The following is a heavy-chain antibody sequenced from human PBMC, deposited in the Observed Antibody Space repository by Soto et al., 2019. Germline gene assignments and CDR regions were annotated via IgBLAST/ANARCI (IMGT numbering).Heavy chain of an antibody. CDR1: GGSISSGGYS. D-gene: IGHD2-21*02. CDR3: ARDGGLVSGFDF. CDR2: IYHAGNT. Sequence: QLQLQESGSGLVKPSETLSLTCDVSGGSISSGGYSWNWIRQTPGKGLEWIGYIYHAGNTYYNPSLKSRVTFSVDNSKNQFSLKLTSVTAADTAVYYCARDGGLVSGFDFWGQGTMVTVSS. J-gene: IGHJ3*01. V-gene: IGHV4-30-2*01.